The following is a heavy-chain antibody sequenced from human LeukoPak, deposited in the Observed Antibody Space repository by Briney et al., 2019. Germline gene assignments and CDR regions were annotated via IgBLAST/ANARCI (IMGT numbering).Heavy chain of an antibody. J-gene: IGHJ3*02. CDR1: GFTFTNYW. D-gene: IGHD1-26*01. CDR2: IKQDGSEK. CDR3: ARVLARVGATPHDAFDI. Sequence: GGSLRLSCAASGFTFTNYWMSWVRQAPGKGLEWVANIKQDGSEKLYVDSVKGRFTISRDNTKNSLYLQMNSLRAEDTAVYYCARVLARVGATPHDAFDIWGQGTMVTVSS. V-gene: IGHV3-7*01.